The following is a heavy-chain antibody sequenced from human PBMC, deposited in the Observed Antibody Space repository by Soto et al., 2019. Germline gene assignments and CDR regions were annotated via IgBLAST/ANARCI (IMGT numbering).Heavy chain of an antibody. J-gene: IGHJ4*02. Sequence: QVQLVQSGAEVKKPGAPVKVSCKASGYTFSSYFMHWVRQAPGQGLEWMGIINPSGGSTSYAQKFQGRVTVTRDTSTSTVYMELSSLRSEDTAVYYCARAGSGWPFDYWGQGTLVTVSS. CDR1: GYTFSSYF. CDR2: INPSGGST. D-gene: IGHD6-19*01. CDR3: ARAGSGWPFDY. V-gene: IGHV1-46*03.